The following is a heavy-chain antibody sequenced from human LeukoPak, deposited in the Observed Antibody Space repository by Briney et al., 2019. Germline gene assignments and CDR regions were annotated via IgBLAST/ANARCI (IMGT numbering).Heavy chain of an antibody. J-gene: IGHJ4*02. CDR3: ARAGITMVRGLPVD. V-gene: IGHV4-59*08. D-gene: IGHD3-10*01. Sequence: SETLSLTCTVSGGSISSYYWSWIRQPPGKGLEWIGYIYHSGSTKYNPSLKSRVTISVDTSKNQFSLKLSSVTAADTAVYYCARAGITMVRGLPVDWGQGTLVTVSS. CDR2: IYHSGST. CDR1: GGSISSYY.